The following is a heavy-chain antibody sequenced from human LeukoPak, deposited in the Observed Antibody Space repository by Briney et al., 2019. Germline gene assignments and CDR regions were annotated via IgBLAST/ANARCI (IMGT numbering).Heavy chain of an antibody. V-gene: IGHV4-39*01. J-gene: IGHJ4*02. CDR1: GGSLNISSYY. Sequence: PSETLSLNCTVSGGSLNISSYYWGWIRQPPGKGLEWIGSIYYSGRTYYNPSLKIRVTIFVDTSKNQFSLKLNSVTAADTAVYYCARSQATAMVSDYWGQGTLVTVSS. CDR2: IYYSGRT. D-gene: IGHD2-2*01. CDR3: ARSQATAMVSDY.